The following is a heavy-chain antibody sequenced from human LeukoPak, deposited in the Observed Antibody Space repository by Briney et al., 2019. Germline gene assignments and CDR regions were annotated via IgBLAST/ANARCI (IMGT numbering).Heavy chain of an antibody. V-gene: IGHV3-7*03. Sequence: PGGSLRLSCAASGFTFSGHWMTRVRQAPGKGLEWVANIKEDGSKKNYVDSVKGRFTISRDNAKNSLYLQMTSLRAEDTAMYYCATPLDYRDSSGFHQGGDWGQGTLVTVSS. D-gene: IGHD3-22*01. CDR3: ATPLDYRDSSGFHQGGD. CDR1: GFTFSGHW. CDR2: IKEDGSKK. J-gene: IGHJ4*02.